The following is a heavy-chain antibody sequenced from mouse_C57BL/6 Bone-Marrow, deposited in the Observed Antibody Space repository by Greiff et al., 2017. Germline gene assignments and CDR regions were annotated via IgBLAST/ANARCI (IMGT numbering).Heavy chain of an antibody. CDR2: ISSGSSTI. CDR3: AREGDYYGSSPYYAMDY. V-gene: IGHV5-17*01. CDR1: GFTFSDYG. Sequence: EVKVVESGGGLVKPGGSLKLSCAASGFTFSDYGMHWVRQAPEKGLEWVAYISSGSSTIYYADTVKGRFTISRDHAKNTLFLQMTSLRSEDTAMYYCAREGDYYGSSPYYAMDYWGQGTSVTVSS. D-gene: IGHD1-1*01. J-gene: IGHJ4*01.